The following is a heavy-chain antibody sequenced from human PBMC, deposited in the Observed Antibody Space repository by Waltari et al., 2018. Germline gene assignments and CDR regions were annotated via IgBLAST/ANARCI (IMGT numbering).Heavy chain of an antibody. Sequence: EVQLVESGGGLVQPGGSLRLSCAASGFTFSSYSMNWVRQAPGQGLEWVSYISSSSSTIYYADSVKGRFTISRDNAKNSLYLQMNSLRAEDTAVYYCARDPRWFRELSPYYGMDVWGQGTTVTVSS. J-gene: IGHJ6*02. V-gene: IGHV3-48*01. CDR1: GFTFSSYS. CDR3: ARDPRWFRELSPYYGMDV. CDR2: ISSSSSTI. D-gene: IGHD3-10*01.